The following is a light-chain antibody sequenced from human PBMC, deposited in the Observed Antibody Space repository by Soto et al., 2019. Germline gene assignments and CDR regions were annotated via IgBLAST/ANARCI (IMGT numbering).Light chain of an antibody. CDR2: KNN. CDR3: ASWDDTLTGRL. J-gene: IGLJ2*01. V-gene: IGLV1-47*01. CDR1: SSNIGKTY. Sequence: QSVLTQPPSASGTPGQRITISCSGSSSNIGKTYVYWYQQFPGTAPKLLIYKNNQLPSGVPDRFSGSKSGPSASLAISGLRSEDEADYYCASWDDTLTGRLFGGGTKLTVL.